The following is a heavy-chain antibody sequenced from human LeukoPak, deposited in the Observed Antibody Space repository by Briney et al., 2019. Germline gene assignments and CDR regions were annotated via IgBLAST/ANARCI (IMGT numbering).Heavy chain of an antibody. J-gene: IGHJ3*02. CDR2: ISSSSSYI. CDR1: GFTFSSYS. D-gene: IGHD3-22*01. CDR3: ARVSPPYYYDSSGYYYSAFDI. V-gene: IGHV3-21*01. Sequence: PGGSLRLSCAASGFTFSSYSMNWVRQAPGKGLEWVSSISSSSSYIYYADSVKGRFTISRDNAKNSLYLQMNSLRAEDTAVYYCARVSPPYYYDSSGYYYSAFDIWGQGTMVTVSS.